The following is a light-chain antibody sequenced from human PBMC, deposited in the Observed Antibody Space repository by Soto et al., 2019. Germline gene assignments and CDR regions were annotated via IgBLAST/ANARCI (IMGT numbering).Light chain of an antibody. V-gene: IGKV1-6*01. CDR1: QDISDD. CDR2: AAS. Sequence: AIQMTQSTYSLSASVGDRVTITCRASQDISDDLGWYQEKQGKAPKLLIYAASSLQTGVPSRFIGSGSGTDFSLTLSSLQPEDFATYYCLQAYNYPRTFGQGTKVEIK. J-gene: IGKJ1*01. CDR3: LQAYNYPRT.